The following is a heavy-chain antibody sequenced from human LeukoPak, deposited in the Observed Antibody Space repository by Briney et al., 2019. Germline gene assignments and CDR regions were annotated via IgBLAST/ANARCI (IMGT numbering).Heavy chain of an antibody. Sequence: SETLSLTCAVYGGSFSGYYWSWIRQPPGKGLEWIGEINHSGSTNYNLSLKSRVTISVDTSKNQFSLKLSSVTAADTAVYYCARARGYCSSTSCYYWFDPWGQGTLVTVSS. D-gene: IGHD2-2*01. CDR1: GGSFSGYY. J-gene: IGHJ5*02. CDR2: INHSGST. CDR3: ARARGYCSSTSCYYWFDP. V-gene: IGHV4-34*01.